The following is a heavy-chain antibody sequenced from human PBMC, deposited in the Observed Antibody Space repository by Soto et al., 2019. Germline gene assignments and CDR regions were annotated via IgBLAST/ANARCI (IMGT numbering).Heavy chain of an antibody. V-gene: IGHV3-21*01. CDR1: GFTFSSYS. J-gene: IGHJ3*02. D-gene: IGHD6-19*01. CDR2: ISSSSSYI. CDR3: ARDSFNRQSSGWYGDAFDI. Sequence: GGSLRLSCAASGFTFSSYSMNWVRQAPGKGLEWVSSISSSSSYIYYADSVKGRFTISRDNAKNSLYLQMNSLRAEDTAVHYCARDSFNRQSSGWYGDAFDIWGQGTMVTVSS.